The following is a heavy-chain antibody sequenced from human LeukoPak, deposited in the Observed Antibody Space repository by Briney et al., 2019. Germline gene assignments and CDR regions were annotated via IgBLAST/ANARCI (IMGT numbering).Heavy chain of an antibody. J-gene: IGHJ3*02. CDR2: ITGGGT. Sequence: GGSLRLSCAASGFTFSTFAMSWVRQVPGKGLEWVSTITGGGTYYADSVKGRFTISRDNSKNTLYLQMNSLRAEDTAVYFCAKGGGRPLGDAFDIWGQGTMVTVSP. CDR1: GFTFSTFA. V-gene: IGHV3-23*01. CDR3: AKGGGRPLGDAFDI. D-gene: IGHD3-16*01.